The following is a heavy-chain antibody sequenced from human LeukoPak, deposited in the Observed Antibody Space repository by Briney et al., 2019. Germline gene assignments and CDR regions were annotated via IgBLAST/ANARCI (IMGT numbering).Heavy chain of an antibody. D-gene: IGHD4-17*01. Sequence: SGTLSLTCAVSGSSITSSSNWWSWARQPPGKGLEWIGEVYQSGTTNYNPSLKSRVTMSLDKSKNHFSLKVSSVTAADTAVYYCATYFYGDYASYYFDYWGQGTLVTVSS. V-gene: IGHV4-4*02. CDR1: GSSITSSSNW. J-gene: IGHJ4*02. CDR3: ATYFYGDYASYYFDY. CDR2: VYQSGTT.